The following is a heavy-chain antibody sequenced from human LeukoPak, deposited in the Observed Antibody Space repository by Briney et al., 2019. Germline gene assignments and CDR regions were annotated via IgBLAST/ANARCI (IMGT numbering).Heavy chain of an antibody. V-gene: IGHV7-4-1*02. D-gene: IGHD3-10*01. CDR2: INTNTGNP. Sequence: ASVKVSCKASGYTFTSYAMNWVRQAPGQGLEWMGWINTNTGNPTYAQGFTGRFVLSLDTSVSTAYLQISSLKAEDTAVYYCARDRVTMVRGVGPRRAYNWFDPWGQGTLSPSPQ. CDR1: GYTFTSYA. J-gene: IGHJ5*02. CDR3: ARDRVTMVRGVGPRRAYNWFDP.